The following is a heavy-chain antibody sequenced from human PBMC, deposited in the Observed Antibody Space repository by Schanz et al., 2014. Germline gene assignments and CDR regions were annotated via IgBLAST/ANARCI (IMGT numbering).Heavy chain of an antibody. CDR3: ARVKYCTITRCYRTETEGIYYMDV. D-gene: IGHD2-2*01. V-gene: IGHV3-23*01. Sequence: EVQLLESGGGLVQPGGSLRLSCAASTFTFSSDWMSWVRQAPGKGLEWVSAISGGGGTTYYADSVKGRFTISRDNSKNTLYLQMKSLRAEDTAVYYCARVKYCTITRCYRTETEGIYYMDVWGKGTTVTVSS. CDR2: ISGGGGTT. CDR1: TFTFSSDW. J-gene: IGHJ6*03.